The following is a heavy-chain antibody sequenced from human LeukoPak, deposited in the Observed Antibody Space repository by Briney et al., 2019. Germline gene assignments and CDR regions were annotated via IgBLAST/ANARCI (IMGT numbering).Heavy chain of an antibody. V-gene: IGHV3-30*02. Sequence: GGSLRLSCAASGFTFSSYGMHWVRQAPGKGLEWVAFIRYDGSNKYYADSVKGRFTISRDNSKKTLYLQMNSLRAEDTAVYYCARGLFRFCSSGSCLSPFDYWGQGTLVTVSS. CDR2: IRYDGSNK. CDR3: ARGLFRFCSSGSCLSPFDY. D-gene: IGHD2-15*01. CDR1: GFTFSSYG. J-gene: IGHJ4*02.